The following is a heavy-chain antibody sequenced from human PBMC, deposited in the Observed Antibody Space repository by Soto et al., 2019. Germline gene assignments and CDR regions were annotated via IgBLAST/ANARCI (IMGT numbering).Heavy chain of an antibody. CDR2: IYSSGTT. CDR3: ARGQRFSDWFDP. J-gene: IGHJ5*01. CDR1: VGSISGYY. V-gene: IGHV4-4*07. Sequence: SETLSLTCTVSVGSISGYYWTWIRQAAGKGLEWIGRIYSSGTTKYNPPLKSRVTMSLDTSKNQFSLRLSSVTATDTAVYYCARGQRFSDWFDPWGPGTLVTVSS. D-gene: IGHD3-3*01.